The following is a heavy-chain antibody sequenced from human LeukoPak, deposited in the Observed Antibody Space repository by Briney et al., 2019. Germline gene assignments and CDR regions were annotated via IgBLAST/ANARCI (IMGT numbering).Heavy chain of an antibody. J-gene: IGHJ4*02. Sequence: PGGSLRLSCAASGFTFSSSWMSWVRQAPGKGLEWVADIKQDGSEKSYVESVRGRFTISRDNAKNSLYLQLNSLRAEDTALYYCARDNPPDYWGQGTLVTVSS. CDR1: GFTFSSSW. CDR3: ARDNPPDY. CDR2: IKQDGSEK. V-gene: IGHV3-7*03.